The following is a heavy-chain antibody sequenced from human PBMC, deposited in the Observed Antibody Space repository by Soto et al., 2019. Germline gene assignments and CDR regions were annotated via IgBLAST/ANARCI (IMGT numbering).Heavy chain of an antibody. V-gene: IGHV3-30-3*01. CDR1: GFTFGSYA. CDR2: ISYDGSNK. J-gene: IGHJ4*02. Sequence: GGSLRLSCAASGFTFGSYAMHWVRQAPGKGLEWVAVISYDGSNKYYADSVKGRFTISRDNSKNTLYLQMNSLRAEDTAVYYCARDELWPYGGYYFDYWGQGTLVTVSS. CDR3: ARDELWPYGGYYFDY. D-gene: IGHD4-17*01.